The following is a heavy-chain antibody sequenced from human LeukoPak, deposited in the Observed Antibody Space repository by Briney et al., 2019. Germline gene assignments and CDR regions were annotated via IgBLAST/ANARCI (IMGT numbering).Heavy chain of an antibody. V-gene: IGHV3-49*05. CDR2: IRGKAYGGTT. Sequence: KPGGSLRLSYTASGFTFGDYAMSWFRQTPGKGLEWVGFIRGKAYGGTTEYVASVKGRFIISGDDSKSIAYLQMNSLKTEDTAVYYCTAGGSGSYWGQGTLVTVSS. CDR1: GFTFGDYA. D-gene: IGHD6-19*01. J-gene: IGHJ4*02. CDR3: TAGGSGSY.